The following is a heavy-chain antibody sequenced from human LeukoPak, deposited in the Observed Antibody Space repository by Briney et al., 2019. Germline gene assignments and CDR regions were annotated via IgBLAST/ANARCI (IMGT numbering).Heavy chain of an antibody. J-gene: IGHJ6*03. CDR3: ARGVDTAMVPHYMDV. V-gene: IGHV4-30-4*08. Sequence: PSETLSLTCTVSGGSISSGDYYWSWIRQPPGKGLEWIGYIYYSGSTYYNPSLKSRVTISVDTSKNQFSLKLSSVTAADTAVYYCARGVDTAMVPHYMDVWGKGTTVTVSS. CDR1: GGSISSGDYY. CDR2: IYYSGST. D-gene: IGHD5-18*01.